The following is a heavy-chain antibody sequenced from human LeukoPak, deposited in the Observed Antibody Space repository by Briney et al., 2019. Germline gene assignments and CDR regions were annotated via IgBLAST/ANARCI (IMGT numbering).Heavy chain of an antibody. CDR2: ISYDGSNK. CDR3: AKSGFPDIVVVPAALLFFDY. CDR1: GFTFSSYG. Sequence: PGRSLRLSCAASGFTFSSYGMHWVRQAPGKGLEWVAVISYDGSNKYSAESVKGRFTISRDNSKNTLYLQMNSLTAEDTAVYYCAKSGFPDIVVVPAALLFFDYWGQGTLVTVSS. J-gene: IGHJ4*02. D-gene: IGHD2-2*02. V-gene: IGHV3-30*18.